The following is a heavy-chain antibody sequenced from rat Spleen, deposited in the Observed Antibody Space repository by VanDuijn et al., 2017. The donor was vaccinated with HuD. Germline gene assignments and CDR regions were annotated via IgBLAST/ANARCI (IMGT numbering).Heavy chain of an antibody. V-gene: IGHV5-29*01. J-gene: IGHJ2*01. CDR3: ARRHYGYTDYFDY. Sequence: EVQLVESDGGLVQPGRSLKLSCAASGFTFSDYYMAWVRQAPTKGLEWVAIITYDGSRTYYRDSVKGRFTISRDNAKSTLSLQMDSLRSEDTATYYCARRHYGYTDYFDYWGQGVMVTVSS. D-gene: IGHD1-9*01. CDR2: ITYDGSRT. CDR1: GFTFSDYY.